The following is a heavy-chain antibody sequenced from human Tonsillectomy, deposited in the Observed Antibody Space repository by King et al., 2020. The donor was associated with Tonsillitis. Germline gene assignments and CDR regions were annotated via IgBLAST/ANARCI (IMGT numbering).Heavy chain of an antibody. Sequence: HVQLVESGGGVVQPGGSLRLSCAASGFTFSSYGMHWVRQAPGKGLEGVAFIRYDGTNKYYADSVKGRFTISRDNSKNTLYLQMNSLRAEDTAVYYCAKAVGFGQLSPASWGGNWFDPWGQGTLVTVSS. CDR3: AKAVGFGQLSPASWGGNWFDP. J-gene: IGHJ5*02. CDR2: IRYDGTNK. V-gene: IGHV3-30*02. D-gene: IGHD3-10*01. CDR1: GFTFSSYG.